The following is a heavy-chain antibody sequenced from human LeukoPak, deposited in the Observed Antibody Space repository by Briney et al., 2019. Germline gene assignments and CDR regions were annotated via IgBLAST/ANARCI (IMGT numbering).Heavy chain of an antibody. V-gene: IGHV1-69*13. CDR1: GGTFSSYA. Sequence: SVKVSCKASGGTFSSYAISWVRQAPGQGLEWMGGIIPIFGAANYAQKFQGRVTITADESTSTAYMELSSLRSEDTAVYYCARDSSAQLYGMDVWGQGTTVTVSS. CDR2: IIPIFGAA. D-gene: IGHD3-22*01. CDR3: ARDSSAQLYGMDV. J-gene: IGHJ6*02.